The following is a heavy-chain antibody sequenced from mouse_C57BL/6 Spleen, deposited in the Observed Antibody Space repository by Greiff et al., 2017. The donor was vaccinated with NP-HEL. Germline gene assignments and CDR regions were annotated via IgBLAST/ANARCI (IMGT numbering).Heavy chain of an antibody. D-gene: IGHD1-1*01. Sequence: QVQLQQPGAELVKPGASVKLSCKASGYTFTSYWMQWVKQRPGQGLEWIGEIDPSDSDTNYNQKFKGKATLTVDTSSSTAYMQLSSLTSEDSAVYYCARSHYYGSSPWFAYWGQGTLVTVSA. V-gene: IGHV1-50*01. CDR2: IDPSDSDT. CDR3: ARSHYYGSSPWFAY. J-gene: IGHJ3*01. CDR1: GYTFTSYW.